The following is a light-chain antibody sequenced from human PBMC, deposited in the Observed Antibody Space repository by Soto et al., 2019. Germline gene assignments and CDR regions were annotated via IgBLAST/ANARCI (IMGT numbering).Light chain of an antibody. J-gene: IGLJ2*01. CDR2: EGS. Sequence: QSALTQPASVSGSPGQSVTISCTGTSSDVGNYNIVSWYQQHPGKAPKLIIYEGSKRPSGVSSRFSGSKSGNTASLTISGLQAEYEADYYCCSYGGRDTLVFGGRTKLTVL. CDR3: CSYGGRDTLV. CDR1: SSDVGNYNI. V-gene: IGLV2-23*01.